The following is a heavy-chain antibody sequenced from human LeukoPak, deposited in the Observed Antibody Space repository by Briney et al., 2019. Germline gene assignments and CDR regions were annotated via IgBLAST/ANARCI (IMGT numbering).Heavy chain of an antibody. J-gene: IGHJ4*02. D-gene: IGHD3-16*01. CDR2: IYYSGST. CDR1: GGSISSYY. CDR3: ARGLGYYFDY. V-gene: IGHV4-59*01. Sequence: SETPSLTCTVSGGSISSYYWSWIRQPPGKGLEWIGYIYYSGSTNYNPSLKSRVTISVDTSKNQFSLKLSSVTAADTAVYYCARGLGYYFDYWGQGTLVTVSS.